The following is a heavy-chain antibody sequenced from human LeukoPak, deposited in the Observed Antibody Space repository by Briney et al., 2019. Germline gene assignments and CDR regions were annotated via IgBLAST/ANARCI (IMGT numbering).Heavy chain of an antibody. CDR3: ARSSSEAIDI. V-gene: IGHV3-21*01. CDR1: GFNFNTYS. Sequence: GGSLTLSCAASGFNFNTYSMNWVRQAPGNGLDWVSSISISSSHIYYADSLKGRFTIARDNAKISLYLRMNRMRAEDTAVYYCARSSSEAIDIWGQGTMVTVSS. J-gene: IGHJ3*02. CDR2: ISISSSHI.